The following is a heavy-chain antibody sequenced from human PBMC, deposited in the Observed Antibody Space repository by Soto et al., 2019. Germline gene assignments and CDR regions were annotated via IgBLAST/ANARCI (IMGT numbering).Heavy chain of an antibody. CDR2: INPNSGGT. CDR3: GREAAGTHYYYYYGMDV. V-gene: IGHV1-2*04. CDR1: GYTFTSYA. J-gene: IGHJ6*02. Sequence: ASVKVSCKASGYTFTSYAMHWVRQAPGQRLEWMGWINPNSGGTNYAQKLQGWVTMTRDTSISTAYMELSRLRSDDTAVYYCGREAAGTHYYYYYGMDVWGQGTTVTVSS. D-gene: IGHD6-13*01.